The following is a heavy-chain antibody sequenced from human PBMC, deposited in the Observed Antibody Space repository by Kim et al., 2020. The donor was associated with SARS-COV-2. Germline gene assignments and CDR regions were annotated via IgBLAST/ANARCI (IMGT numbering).Heavy chain of an antibody. V-gene: IGHV3-23*01. Sequence: GGSLRLSCAASGFTFSSYAMSWVRQAPGKGLEWVSAISGSGGSTYYADSVKGRFTISRDNSKNTLYLQMNSLRAEDTAVYYCANGGGYGDYASFDYWGQGTLVTVSS. CDR1: GFTFSSYA. J-gene: IGHJ4*02. CDR2: ISGSGGST. D-gene: IGHD4-17*01. CDR3: ANGGGYGDYASFDY.